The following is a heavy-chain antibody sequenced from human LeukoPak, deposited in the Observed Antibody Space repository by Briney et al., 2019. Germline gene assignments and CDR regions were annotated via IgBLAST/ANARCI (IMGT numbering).Heavy chain of an antibody. CDR1: GFTFSSYG. V-gene: IGHV3-33*06. D-gene: IGHD4/OR15-4a*01. CDR3: AKSSGARPGY. Sequence: GGSLRLSCAASGFTFSSYGMHWVRQAPGKGLEWVAVIWYDGSNKYYADSVKGRFTISRDNSKNTLYLQMNSLRAEDTAGYYCAKSSGARPGYWAQGTLVTVAS. CDR2: IWYDGSNK. J-gene: IGHJ4*02.